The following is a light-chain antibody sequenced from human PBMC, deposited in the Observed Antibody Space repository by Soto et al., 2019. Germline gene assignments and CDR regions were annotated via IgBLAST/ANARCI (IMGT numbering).Light chain of an antibody. V-gene: IGKV3-11*01. Sequence: EIVLTQSPATLSLSPGERATLSCRASQSVSSYLAWYQQKPGHAPRLLIYDASNRATGIPARFSGSGSGTDFTLTISSLEPEDFAVYYCQQRSNLLTFGGGTKVEIK. CDR1: QSVSSY. CDR3: QQRSNLLT. J-gene: IGKJ4*01. CDR2: DAS.